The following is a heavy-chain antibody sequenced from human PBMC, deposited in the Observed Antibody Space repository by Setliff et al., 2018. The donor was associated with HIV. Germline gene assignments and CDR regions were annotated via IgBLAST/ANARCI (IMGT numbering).Heavy chain of an antibody. Sequence: LSLTCTVSGGSISSYYWSWIRQPPGKGLEWIGYINTSGTTNYNPSLKSRVTISVDTSKNQFSLKLSSVTAADTAVYFCARQTYYYDNSGHNWFDPWGQGTLVTVSS. CDR3: ARQTYYYDNSGHNWFDP. CDR2: INTSGTT. CDR1: GGSISSYY. D-gene: IGHD3-22*01. V-gene: IGHV4-4*09. J-gene: IGHJ5*02.